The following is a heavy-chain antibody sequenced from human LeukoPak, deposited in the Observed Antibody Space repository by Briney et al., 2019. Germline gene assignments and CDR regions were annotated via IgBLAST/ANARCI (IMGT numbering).Heavy chain of an antibody. CDR1: GFTFSSYG. J-gene: IGHJ4*02. D-gene: IGHD3-16*01. CDR3: AGGRWGLGDY. CDR2: ISYDGSNK. Sequence: PGGSLRLSCAASGFTFSSYGMHWVRQAPGKGLEWVAVISYDGSNKHYADSVKGRFTISRDNSKNTLYLQMNSLRAEDTAVYYCAGGRWGLGDYWGQGTLVTVSS. V-gene: IGHV3-30*03.